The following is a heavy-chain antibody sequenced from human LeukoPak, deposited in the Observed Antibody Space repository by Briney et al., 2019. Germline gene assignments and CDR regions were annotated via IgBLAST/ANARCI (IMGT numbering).Heavy chain of an antibody. V-gene: IGHV3-23*01. J-gene: IGHJ4*02. CDR2: ISGSGVST. Sequence: GGSLRLSCAASRFTFSNYAMNWVRQAPGKGLEWVSSISGSGVSTFYADSVRGRFTISRDNSANTVHLQLNRLRAEDTAVYYCARRADDYDSSCYQHWGRGTLVTVSS. CDR1: RFTFSNYA. CDR3: ARRADDYDSSCYQH. D-gene: IGHD3-22*01.